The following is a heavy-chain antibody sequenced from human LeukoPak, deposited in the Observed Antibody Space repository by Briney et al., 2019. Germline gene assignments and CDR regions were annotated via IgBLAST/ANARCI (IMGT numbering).Heavy chain of an antibody. J-gene: IGHJ4*02. Sequence: GMSLTLSCAAAGFTFNSYGMHWVRQAPGKGLERVEVIWSVGSNEYYAELVKGRFTISRDNSKDTVYLQLNSLRAEDTAVYYCARRSSGTYGFDCWGQGTLVTVSS. CDR1: GFTFNSYG. CDR2: IWSVGSNE. V-gene: IGHV3-33*01. CDR3: ARRSSGTYGFDC. D-gene: IGHD1-26*01.